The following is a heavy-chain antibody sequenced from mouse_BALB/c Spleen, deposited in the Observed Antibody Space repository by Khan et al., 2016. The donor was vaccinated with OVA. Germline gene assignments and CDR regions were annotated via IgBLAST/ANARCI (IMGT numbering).Heavy chain of an antibody. J-gene: IGHJ2*01. V-gene: IGHV1-15*01. D-gene: IGHD2-3*01. CDR1: GYTFTDHE. CDR3: TRGGDGYRDYFDY. Sequence: QVQLQQSGAELVKPGASVTLSCKASGYTFTDHEMHWVKQTPVHGLEWIGAIDPETGGTVYNQKFKGKATLTADKSSNTAYMELRSLTSEDSAVYYCTRGGDGYRDYFDYWGQGTTLTVSS. CDR2: IDPETGGT.